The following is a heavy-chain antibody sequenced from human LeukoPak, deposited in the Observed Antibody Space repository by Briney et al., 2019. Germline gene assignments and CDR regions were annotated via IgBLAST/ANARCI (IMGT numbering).Heavy chain of an antibody. V-gene: IGHV3-21*01. CDR1: GFSFPYG. CDR3: ASEQVVAATGTRSDY. CDR2: ITNSGENT. J-gene: IGHJ4*02. Sequence: PGGSLRLSCEASGFSFPYGMSWVRQAPGKGLEWVSGITNSGENTYYADSVKGRFTISRDNAKNSLYLQMNSLRAEDTAVYYCASEQVVAATGTRSDYWGQGTLVTVSS. D-gene: IGHD2-15*01.